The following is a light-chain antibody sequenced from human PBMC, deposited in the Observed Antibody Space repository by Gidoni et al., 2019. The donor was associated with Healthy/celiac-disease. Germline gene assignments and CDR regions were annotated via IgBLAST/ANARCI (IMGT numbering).Light chain of an antibody. CDR1: NIGSKS. CDR3: QVWDSSSDQYV. V-gene: IGLV3-21*04. J-gene: IGLJ1*01. Sequence: SHVLTQPPSLSVSPGKTARITCGGNNIGSKSVHWYQQKPGQAPVLVIYYDSDRPSGIPERFSGSNSGNTATLTISRVEAGDEADYYCQVWDSSSDQYVFGTGTKVTVL. CDR2: YDS.